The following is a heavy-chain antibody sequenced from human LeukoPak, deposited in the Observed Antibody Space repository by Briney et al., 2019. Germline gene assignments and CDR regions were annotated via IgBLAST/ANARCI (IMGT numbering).Heavy chain of an antibody. Sequence: SETLSLTCTVSGGSIGSHYWSWIRQPPGKGLEWIGYIYYSGSTNYNPSLKSRVTISVDTSKNQFSLKLSSVTAADTAVYYCARVAANIVVVPANAFDIWGQGTMVTVSS. V-gene: IGHV4-59*11. CDR2: IYYSGST. J-gene: IGHJ3*02. CDR3: ARVAANIVVVPANAFDI. D-gene: IGHD2-2*01. CDR1: GGSIGSHY.